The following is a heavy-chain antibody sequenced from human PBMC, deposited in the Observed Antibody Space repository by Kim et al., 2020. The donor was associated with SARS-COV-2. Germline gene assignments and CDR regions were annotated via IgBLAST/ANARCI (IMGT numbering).Heavy chain of an antibody. CDR2: INAYNGNT. V-gene: IGHV1-18*01. CDR3: ARDLGTSFGVVIISEESYYYYGMEV. D-gene: IGHD3-3*01. CDR1: GYTFTSYG. Sequence: ASVKVSCKASGYTFTSYGISWVRQAPGQGLEWMGWINAYNGNTNYAQNLPGRVTMTTDTSTSTAYMELRSLRSDDTAVYYCARDLGTSFGVVIISEESYYYYGMEVWGPGSTVTVSS. J-gene: IGHJ6*02.